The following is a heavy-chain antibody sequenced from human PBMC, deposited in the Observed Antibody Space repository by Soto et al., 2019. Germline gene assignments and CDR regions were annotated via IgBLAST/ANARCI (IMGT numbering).Heavy chain of an antibody. CDR1: GYSFTSYW. J-gene: IGHJ3*02. Sequence: GESLKISCKGSGYSFTSYWIGWVRQMPGKGLEWRGIIYPGDSDTRYSPSFQGQVTIPADKAISTAYLQWSSMKASATAMYYCASPPGLGYGSGGSCRDAFDIWGQGTMVTVSS. CDR3: ASPPGLGYGSGGSCRDAFDI. D-gene: IGHD2-15*01. CDR2: IYPGDSDT. V-gene: IGHV5-51*01.